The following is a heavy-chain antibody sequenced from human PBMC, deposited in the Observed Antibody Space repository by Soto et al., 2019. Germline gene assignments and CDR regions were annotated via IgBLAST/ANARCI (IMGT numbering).Heavy chain of an antibody. CDR1: GFTFSSYA. Sequence: PGGSLRLSCAASGFTFSSYAMSWVRRAPGKGLEWVSAISTSGGSTYYADAVKGRFTISRDNSKNTLYLQMNSLRAEDTAVYYCAREDIVVVPAAINYYGMDVWGQGTTVTVSS. D-gene: IGHD2-2*01. CDR2: ISTSGGST. CDR3: AREDIVVVPAAINYYGMDV. J-gene: IGHJ6*02. V-gene: IGHV3-23*01.